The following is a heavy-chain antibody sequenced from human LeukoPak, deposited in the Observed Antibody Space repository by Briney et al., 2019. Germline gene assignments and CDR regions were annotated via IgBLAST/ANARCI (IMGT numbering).Heavy chain of an antibody. CDR1: GFTVSKNY. Sequence: PGGSLRLSCSASGFTVSKNYMTWVRQAPGKGLDCVSVITSAGATYYADSVKGRFIISRDNSQNTLYLQMNSLRAEHTAVYYCAKSGTTGRELCMWYSALWGRGTLVTVSS. D-gene: IGHD1-26*01. V-gene: IGHV3-66*01. CDR3: AKSGTTGRELCMWYSAL. J-gene: IGHJ2*01. CDR2: ITSAGAT.